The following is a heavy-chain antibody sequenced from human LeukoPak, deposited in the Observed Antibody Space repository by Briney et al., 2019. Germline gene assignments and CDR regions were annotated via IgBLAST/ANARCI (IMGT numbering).Heavy chain of an antibody. CDR1: GFTFSSYG. CDR2: IWYDGSNK. J-gene: IGHJ6*03. CDR3: AKSGKGSSWYGRHYYYYMDV. D-gene: IGHD6-13*01. Sequence: PGRSLRLSCAASGFTFSSYGMHWVRQAPGKGLEWVAVIWYDGSNKYYADSVKGRFTISRDNSKNTLYLQMNSLRAEDTAVYYCAKSGKGSSWYGRHYYYYMDVWGKGTTVTVSS. V-gene: IGHV3-33*06.